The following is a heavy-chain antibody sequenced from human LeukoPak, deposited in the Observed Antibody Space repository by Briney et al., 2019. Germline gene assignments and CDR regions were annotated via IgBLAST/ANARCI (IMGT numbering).Heavy chain of an antibody. CDR3: ARMPYYFDY. CDR2: INHSGST. D-gene: IGHD2-2*01. Sequence: SETLSLTCTVSGGSITNNSYWAWIRQPPGKGLEWIGEINHSGSTNYNPSLKSRVTISVDTSKNQFSLKLSSVTAADTAVYYCARMPYYFDYWGQGTLVTVSS. J-gene: IGHJ4*02. CDR1: GGSITNNSY. V-gene: IGHV4-39*07.